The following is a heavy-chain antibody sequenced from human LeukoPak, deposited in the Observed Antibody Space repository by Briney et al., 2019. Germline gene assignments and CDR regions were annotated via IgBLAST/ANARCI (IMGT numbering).Heavy chain of an antibody. J-gene: IGHJ6*02. Sequence: GGSLRLSCAASGFTFSSYWMSWVRQAPGRGLEWVANIKQDGSEKYYVDSVKGRFTISRDNAKNSLYLQMNSLRAEDTAVYYCARGGLLEWLMYYYYYGMDVWGQGTTVTVSS. D-gene: IGHD3-3*01. CDR1: GFTFSSYW. V-gene: IGHV3-7*03. CDR3: ARGGLLEWLMYYYYYGMDV. CDR2: IKQDGSEK.